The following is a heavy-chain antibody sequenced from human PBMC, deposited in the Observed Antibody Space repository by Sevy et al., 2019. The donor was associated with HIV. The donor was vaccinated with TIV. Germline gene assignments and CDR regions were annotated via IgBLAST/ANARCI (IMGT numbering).Heavy chain of an antibody. CDR1: GDSVSTYSAA. Sequence: KQSQTLSLTCAISGDSVSTYSAAWNWIRQSPSRGLEWLGRTYYKSKWYNDYALSVKSRISINPDTPKNQISLQLNSVTPEDTAVYYCARESRWFFFHFDYWGQGTQVTVSS. CDR3: ARESRWFFFHFDY. D-gene: IGHD3-10*01. J-gene: IGHJ4*02. CDR2: TYYKSKWYN. V-gene: IGHV6-1*01.